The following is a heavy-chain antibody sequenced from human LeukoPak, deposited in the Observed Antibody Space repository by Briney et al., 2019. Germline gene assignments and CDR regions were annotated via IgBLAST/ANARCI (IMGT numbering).Heavy chain of an antibody. V-gene: IGHV4-38-2*02. Sequence: SETLSLTCTVSGSSMSSDYYWGWIRQPPGKALECIGSISDSGSAYYNPSLKSRVVISVDPSKKQFSLKLSSVTAADTAVYYCASGGYSSSSVDYWGQGTLVTISS. D-gene: IGHD6-6*01. CDR1: GSSMSSDYY. CDR2: ISDSGSA. J-gene: IGHJ4*02. CDR3: ASGGYSSSSVDY.